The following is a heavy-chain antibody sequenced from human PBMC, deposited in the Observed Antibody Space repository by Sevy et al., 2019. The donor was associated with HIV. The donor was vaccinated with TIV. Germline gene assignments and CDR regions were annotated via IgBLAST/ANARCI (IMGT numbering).Heavy chain of an antibody. V-gene: IGHV4-61*01. CDR2: VYHTGST. J-gene: IGHJ4*02. D-gene: IGHD3-22*01. Sequence: SETLSLTCAVSGVSVSSDTYYWSWIRQPPGKGLEWIGYVYHTGSTNYSPSFKSRVTISLDTSKNQFSLRLFSVAAADTAVYYCAREPYFFDKSGYYWDYWGQGALVTVFS. CDR3: AREPYFFDKSGYYWDY. CDR1: GVSVSSDTYY.